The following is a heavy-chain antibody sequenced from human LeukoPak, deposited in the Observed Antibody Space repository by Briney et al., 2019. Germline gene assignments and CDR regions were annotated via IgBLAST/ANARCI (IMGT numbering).Heavy chain of an antibody. D-gene: IGHD6-13*01. J-gene: IGHJ6*03. Sequence: KTGGSLRLSCAASGFTFSSYSMNWVRQAPGKGLGWVSSISSSSSYIYYADSVKGRFTISRDNAKNSLYLQMNSLRAEDTAVYYCAKDHRYSSRDYYYYYYMDVWGKGTTVTVSS. CDR2: ISSSSSYI. CDR3: AKDHRYSSRDYYYYYYMDV. CDR1: GFTFSSYS. V-gene: IGHV3-21*04.